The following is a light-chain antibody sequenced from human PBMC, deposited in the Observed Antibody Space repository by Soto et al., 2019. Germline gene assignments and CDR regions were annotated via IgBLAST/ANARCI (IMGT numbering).Light chain of an antibody. CDR3: GADHGSGSNFVV. Sequence: QLVLTQLPSASASLGASVTLTCTLSSGYSNYKVDWYQQRPGKGPRFVMRVGSGGVVGSKGDGIPDRFSVLGSGLNRYLTIKNIQEDDESDYHCGADHGSGSNFVVFGGGTQLTVL. CDR1: SGYSNYK. CDR2: VGSGGVVG. J-gene: IGLJ2*01. V-gene: IGLV9-49*01.